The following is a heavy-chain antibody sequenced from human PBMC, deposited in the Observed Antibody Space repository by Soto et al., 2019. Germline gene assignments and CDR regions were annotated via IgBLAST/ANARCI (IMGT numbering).Heavy chain of an antibody. CDR3: TTAPVHDYYDYTVDY. V-gene: IGHV3-15*01. Sequence: EEQLVESGGGLVKPGGSLRLSCATSGFIFTNAWMTWVRHTPGKGLEWVGRIKGKADGGTTDYAAPVKGRFAILRDDSEGTVYLQMNSLKTEDTAVYYCTTAPVHDYYDYTVDYWGQGTLVTVSS. CDR2: IKGKADGGTT. D-gene: IGHD4-17*01. CDR1: GFIFTNAW. J-gene: IGHJ4*02.